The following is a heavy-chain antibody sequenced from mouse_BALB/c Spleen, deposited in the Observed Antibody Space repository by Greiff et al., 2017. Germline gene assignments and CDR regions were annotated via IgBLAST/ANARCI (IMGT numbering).Heavy chain of an antibody. CDR2: ISSGSSTI. V-gene: IGHV5-17*02. D-gene: IGHD2-14*01. Sequence: DVMLVESGGGLVQPGGSRKLSCAASGFTFSSFGMHWVRQAPEKGLEWVAYISSGSSTIYYADTVKGRFTISRDNPKNTLFLQMTSLRSEDTAMYYCAREGRYDGEFFDYWGQGTTLTVSS. CDR3: AREGRYDGEFFDY. J-gene: IGHJ2*01. CDR1: GFTFSSFG.